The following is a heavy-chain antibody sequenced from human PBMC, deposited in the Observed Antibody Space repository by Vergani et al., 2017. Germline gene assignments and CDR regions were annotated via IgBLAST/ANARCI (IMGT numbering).Heavy chain of an antibody. D-gene: IGHD3-3*01. V-gene: IGHV3-7*01. CDR2: IKQDGSEK. J-gene: IGHJ6*02. CDR3: ARDQAAYYDFWSGYTDYGMDV. CDR1: GFTFSSYW. Sequence: EVQLVESGGGLVQPGGSLRLSCAASGFTFSSYWMSWVRQAPGKGLEWVANIKQDGSEKYYVDSVKGRFTISRDNAKNSLYLQMNSLRAEDTAVYYCARDQAAYYDFWSGYTDYGMDVWGQGTTVTVSS.